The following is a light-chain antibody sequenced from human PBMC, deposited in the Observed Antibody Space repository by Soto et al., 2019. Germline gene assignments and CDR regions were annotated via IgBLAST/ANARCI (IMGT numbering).Light chain of an antibody. CDR2: SND. CDR1: GSNIGNNY. V-gene: IGLV1-47*01. J-gene: IGLJ2*01. CDR3: AAWDDNLSGVV. Sequence: QPVLTQPPSASGAPGQRVTISCSGSGSNIGNNYVSWYQQLPGTAPKLLIYSNDQRPSGVPDRFSGSKSGTSASLAISGLRSEDEAEYSCAAWDDNLSGVVFGGGTKVTVL.